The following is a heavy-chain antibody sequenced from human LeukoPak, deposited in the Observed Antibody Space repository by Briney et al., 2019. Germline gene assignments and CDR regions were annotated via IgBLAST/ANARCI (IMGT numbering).Heavy chain of an antibody. CDR2: IKQDGSEK. CDR3: ARGGISMED. J-gene: IGHJ4*02. CDR1: GFTFSNYW. Sequence: GGSLRLSCAASGFTFSNYWMTWVRQAPGKGQEWVANIKQDGSEKYYVDSVKGRFTVSRDNAKNSLYLQMNSLRAEDTAVYYCARGGISMEDWGQGTLVTVSS. V-gene: IGHV3-7*03. D-gene: IGHD2/OR15-2a*01.